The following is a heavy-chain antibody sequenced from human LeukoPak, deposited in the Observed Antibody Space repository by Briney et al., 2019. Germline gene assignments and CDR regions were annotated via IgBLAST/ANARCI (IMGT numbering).Heavy chain of an antibody. D-gene: IGHD6-13*01. J-gene: IGHJ5*02. V-gene: IGHV4-59*13. Sequence: SETLTLTCTVSAGSISSYYWSWIRQPPGKGLEWIGYIYYSGSTNYNPSLKSRVTISVDTSKNQFSLKLSSVTAADTAVYYCARESIAAAGTPFDPWGQGTLVTVSS. CDR2: IYYSGST. CDR3: ARESIAAAGTPFDP. CDR1: AGSISSYY.